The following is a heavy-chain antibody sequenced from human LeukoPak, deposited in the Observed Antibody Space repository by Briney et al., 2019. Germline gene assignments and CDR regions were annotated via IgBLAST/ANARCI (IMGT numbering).Heavy chain of an antibody. D-gene: IGHD3-22*01. Sequence: ASVKVSCKASGYTFTSYYMHWVRQAPGQGLEWMGIINPSGGSTSYAQKFQGRVTMTRDTSTSTVYMELSSLRSEDAAVYYCATRYYEDYFDYWGQGTLVTVSS. CDR1: GYTFTSYY. CDR2: INPSGGST. J-gene: IGHJ4*02. CDR3: ATRYYEDYFDY. V-gene: IGHV1-46*01.